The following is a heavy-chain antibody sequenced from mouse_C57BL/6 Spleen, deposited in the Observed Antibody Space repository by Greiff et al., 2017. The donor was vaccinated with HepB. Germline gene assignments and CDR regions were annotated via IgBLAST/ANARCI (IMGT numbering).Heavy chain of an antibody. CDR2: IDPSDSYT. J-gene: IGHJ3*01. D-gene: IGHD2-4*01. Sequence: QVQLQQPGAELVMPGASVKLSCKASGYTFTSYWMHWVKQRPGQGLEWIGEIDPSDSYTNYNQKFKGKSTLTVDKSSSTAYMQLSSLTSEDSAVYYCARGLEGGFAYWGQGTLVTVSA. CDR1: GYTFTSYW. V-gene: IGHV1-69*01. CDR3: ARGLEGGFAY.